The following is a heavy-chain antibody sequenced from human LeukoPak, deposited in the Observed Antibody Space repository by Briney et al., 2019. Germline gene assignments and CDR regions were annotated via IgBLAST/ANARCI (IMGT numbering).Heavy chain of an antibody. J-gene: IGHJ5*02. CDR1: GDSVSSNSAA. CDR2: TYYRSKWYN. V-gene: IGHV6-1*01. D-gene: IGHD3-10*01. CDR3: ARDLGPLRFGGGFSWFDP. Sequence: SQTLSLTCAISGDSVSSNSAAWNWFRQSPSRGLEWLGRTYYRSKWYNDYAVSVKSRITINPDTSKNQFSLQLNSVTPEDTAVYYCARDLGPLRFGGGFSWFDPWGQGTPVTVSS.